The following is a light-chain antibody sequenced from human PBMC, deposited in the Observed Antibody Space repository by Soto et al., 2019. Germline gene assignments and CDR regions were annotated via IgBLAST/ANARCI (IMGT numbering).Light chain of an antibody. CDR2: SNN. J-gene: IGLJ3*02. Sequence: QSALTQPPSASGTPGQRVTISCSGSKSNIGSYSVNWYQQFPGAAPKLLIFSNNQRPSGVPDRFSGSKSGTSASLAISGLQSEHGADYYCASWDDSLNGWVFGGGTKVTVL. CDR3: ASWDDSLNGWV. V-gene: IGLV1-44*01. CDR1: KSNIGSYS.